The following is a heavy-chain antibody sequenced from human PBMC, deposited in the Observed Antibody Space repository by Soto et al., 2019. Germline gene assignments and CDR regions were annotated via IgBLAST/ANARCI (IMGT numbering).Heavy chain of an antibody. CDR1: GASISSYNY. J-gene: IGHJ4*02. D-gene: IGHD6-19*01. Sequence: SETLSLTCNVSGASISSYNYWGWFRQPPGKGLEWIGSIIYSGNTIYNPSPQSRLTVFVDTSKNQFSLKLSSVTAADTAVYYCVRHAQWLIRAYWGQGTLVTVSS. CDR3: VRHAQWLIRAY. CDR2: IIYSGNT. V-gene: IGHV4-39*01.